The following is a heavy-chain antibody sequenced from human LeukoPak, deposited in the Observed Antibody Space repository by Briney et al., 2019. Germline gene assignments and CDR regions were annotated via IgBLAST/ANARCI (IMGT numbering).Heavy chain of an antibody. V-gene: IGHV3-7*03. CDR1: GFTFSSYA. CDR3: ARDLGRWLARDY. D-gene: IGHD6-19*01. J-gene: IGHJ4*02. Sequence: GGSLRLSCAASGFTFSSYAMHWVRQAPGKGLEWVANIKQDGSEKYYVDSVKGRFTISRDNAKNSLYLQMNSLRAEDTAVYYCARDLGRWLARDYWGQGTLVTVSS. CDR2: IKQDGSEK.